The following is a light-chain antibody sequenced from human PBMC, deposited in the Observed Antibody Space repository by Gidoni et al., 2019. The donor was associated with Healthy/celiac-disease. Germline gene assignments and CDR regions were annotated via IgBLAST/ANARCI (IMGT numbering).Light chain of an antibody. V-gene: IGKV1-33*01. CDR1: QDISNY. J-gene: IGKJ4*01. CDR2: DAS. CDR3: QQYDNLWLT. Sequence: DIQMTQSPSSLSASVGDRVTITCQASQDISNYLNWYQQKPGKAPKLLIYDASNLETGVPSRFSGSGSGTDFTFTISSLQPVDIATYYCQQYDNLWLTFGGGTKVEIK.